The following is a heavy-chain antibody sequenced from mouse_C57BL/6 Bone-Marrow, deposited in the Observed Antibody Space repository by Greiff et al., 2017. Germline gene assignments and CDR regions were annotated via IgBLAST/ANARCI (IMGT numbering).Heavy chain of an antibody. CDR1: GFSLTSYG. Sequence: VKLMESGPGLVQPSQSLSITCTVSGFSLTSYGVHWVRQSPGKGLEWLGVIWRGGSTDYTAAFMSRLSITKDNSKSQVFFKMNSLQDDDTAIYYCAKRSGGGYAMDYWGQGTSVTVSS. D-gene: IGHD1-1*02. J-gene: IGHJ4*01. CDR2: IWRGGST. CDR3: AKRSGGGYAMDY. V-gene: IGHV2-5*01.